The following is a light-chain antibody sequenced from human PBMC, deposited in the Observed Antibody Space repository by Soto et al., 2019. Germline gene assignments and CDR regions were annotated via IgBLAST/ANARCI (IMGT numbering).Light chain of an antibody. CDR1: QIVSSSY. J-gene: IGKJ1*01. Sequence: EIQVTQSPGTLSLSPGERPTLSSRASQIVSSSYLAWYQQKNGQAPRILIYGASSRATGIPDRFSGSLYGTDFNLTISRLEPEDFAVYYCQQYGSSYWTFGQGTKVDIK. V-gene: IGKV3-20*01. CDR2: GAS. CDR3: QQYGSSYWT.